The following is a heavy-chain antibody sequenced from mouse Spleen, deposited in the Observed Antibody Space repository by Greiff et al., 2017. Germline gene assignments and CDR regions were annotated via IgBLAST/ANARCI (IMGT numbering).Heavy chain of an antibody. Sequence: EVQLQQSGAELVKPGASVKLSCTASGFNIKDTYMHWVKQRPEQGLEWIGRIDPANGNTKYDPKFQGKATITADTSSNTAYLQLSSLTSEDTAVYYCARDYGYPYWYFDVWGAGTTVTVSS. V-gene: IGHV14-3*02. CDR1: GFNIKDTY. CDR2: IDPANGNT. D-gene: IGHD2-2*01. CDR3: ARDYGYPYWYFDV. J-gene: IGHJ1*01.